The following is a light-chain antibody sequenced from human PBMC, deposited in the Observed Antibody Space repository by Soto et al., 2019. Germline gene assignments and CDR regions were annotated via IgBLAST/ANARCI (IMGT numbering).Light chain of an antibody. V-gene: IGLV1-40*01. CDR2: GNT. CDR1: SSNLGTNT. Sequence: QSVLTQPPSVSGTPGQRVTISCSGSSSNLGTNTVNWYQQLPGTAPKVLIYGNTNRPSGVPDRFSGSKSGTSASLAITGLQAEDEADYYCQSYDSSLSGWVFGGGTQLTVL. CDR3: QSYDSSLSGWV. J-gene: IGLJ3*02.